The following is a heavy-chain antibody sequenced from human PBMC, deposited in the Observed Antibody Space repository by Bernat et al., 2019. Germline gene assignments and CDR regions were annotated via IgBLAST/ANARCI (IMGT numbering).Heavy chain of an antibody. CDR2: IDPSDSYT. CDR3: ARAYCGGDCFPAVLDAFDI. Sequence: EVQLVQSGAEVKKPGESLKISCMASGYSFTSYWISWVRQMPGKGLEWMGRIDPSDSYTNYSPSFQGHVTISADKSISTAYLQWSSLKASDTAMYYCARAYCGGDCFPAVLDAFDIWGQGTMVTVSS. J-gene: IGHJ3*02. D-gene: IGHD2-21*02. V-gene: IGHV5-10-1*01. CDR1: GYSFTSYW.